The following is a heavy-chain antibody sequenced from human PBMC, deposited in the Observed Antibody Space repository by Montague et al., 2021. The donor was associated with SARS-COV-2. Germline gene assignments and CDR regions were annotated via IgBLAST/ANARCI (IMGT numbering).Heavy chain of an antibody. V-gene: IGHV4-39*07. J-gene: IGHJ6*02. CDR1: GGSISRSSYY. Sequence: SETLSLTCSVSGGSISRSSYYWDWICQPPGKGLEWIGEINHSGSTNYNPSLKSRVTISVDTSKNQFSLKLSSVTAADTAVYYCARGMRRPYYYYYGMDVWGQGTTVTVSS. CDR3: ARGMRRPYYYYYGMDV. CDR2: INHSGST.